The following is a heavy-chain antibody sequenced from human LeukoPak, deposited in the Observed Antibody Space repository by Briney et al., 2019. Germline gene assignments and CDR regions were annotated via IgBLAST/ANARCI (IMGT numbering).Heavy chain of an antibody. D-gene: IGHD3-10*01. Sequence: SETLSLTCAVYGGSFSGYYWSWIRQPPGKGLEWIGEINHSGSTNYNPSLKSRVTISVDTSKNQFSLKLSSVTAADTAVYYCARPPYPSSGTYYFYYWGQGTLVTVSS. V-gene: IGHV4-34*01. CDR2: INHSGST. CDR3: ARPPYPSSGTYYFYY. CDR1: GGSFSGYY. J-gene: IGHJ4*02.